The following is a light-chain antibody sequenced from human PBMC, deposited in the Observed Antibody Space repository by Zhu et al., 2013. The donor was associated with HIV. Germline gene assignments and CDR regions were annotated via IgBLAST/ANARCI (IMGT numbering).Light chain of an antibody. Sequence: IQMTQSPSTLSASVGDRVTITCRASQNIDDWVAWFQQKPGKAPKLLIHGASSLMSGVPSRFSGSGSATEFTLTVSSLQADDFATYYCLQHNSYPRTFGQGTRWEIK. V-gene: IGKV1-5*01. CDR1: QNIDDW. CDR2: GAS. CDR3: LQHNSYPRT. J-gene: IGKJ1*01.